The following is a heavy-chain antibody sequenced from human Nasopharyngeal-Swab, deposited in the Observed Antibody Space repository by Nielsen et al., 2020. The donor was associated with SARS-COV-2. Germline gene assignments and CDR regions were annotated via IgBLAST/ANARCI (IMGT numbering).Heavy chain of an antibody. CDR3: ARGGSGWSTTFDY. CDR2: IYYSGST. J-gene: IGHJ4*02. Sequence: WILQPPGKGLEWIGYIYYSGSTNYNPSLKSRVTISVDTSKNQFSLKLSSVTAADTAVYYCARGGSGWSTTFDYWGQGTLVTVSS. D-gene: IGHD6-19*01. V-gene: IGHV4-59*01.